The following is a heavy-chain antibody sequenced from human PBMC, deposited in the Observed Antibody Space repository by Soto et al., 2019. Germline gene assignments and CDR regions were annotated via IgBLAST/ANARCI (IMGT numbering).Heavy chain of an antibody. J-gene: IGHJ6*02. CDR2: INHSGST. D-gene: IGHD3-10*01. V-gene: IGHV4-34*01. CDR1: GRSFSGYY. CDR3: ARGVYLTRVRGVIIKDYYYYGMDV. Sequence: SETLSLTCAVYGRSFSGYYWSRIRQPPGNGLEWIGEINHSGSTNYNPSLKSRVTISVDTSKNQFSLKLSSVTAADTAVYYCARGVYLTRVRGVIIKDYYYYGMDVWGQGTTVT.